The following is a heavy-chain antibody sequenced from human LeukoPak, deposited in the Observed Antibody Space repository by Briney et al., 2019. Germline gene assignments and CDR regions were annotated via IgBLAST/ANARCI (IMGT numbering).Heavy chain of an antibody. V-gene: IGHV4-39*01. Sequence: PSETLSLTCTVSGGPISSSSYYWGWIRQPPGKGLEWIGSIYYSGSTYYNPSLKSRVTISVDTSKNQFSLKLSSVTAADTAVYYCAPTTVTTLLTDLYYFDYWGQGTLVTVSS. CDR3: APTTVTTLLTDLYYFDY. CDR1: GGPISSSSYY. CDR2: IYYSGST. D-gene: IGHD4-11*01. J-gene: IGHJ4*02.